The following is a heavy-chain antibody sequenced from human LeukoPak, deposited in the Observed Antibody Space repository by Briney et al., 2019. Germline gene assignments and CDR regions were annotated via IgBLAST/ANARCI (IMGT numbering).Heavy chain of an antibody. D-gene: IGHD6-19*01. J-gene: IGHJ4*02. Sequence: PSETLSLTCTVSGDSISNYYWSWIRQPPEKGLEYIGYIYYSGSTSYNPSLKSRVTISVDTSKNQFSLKLSSVTAADTAVYYCARQQYSSGWTYYFDYWGQGTLVTVSS. V-gene: IGHV4-59*08. CDR2: IYYSGST. CDR1: GDSISNYY. CDR3: ARQQYSSGWTYYFDY.